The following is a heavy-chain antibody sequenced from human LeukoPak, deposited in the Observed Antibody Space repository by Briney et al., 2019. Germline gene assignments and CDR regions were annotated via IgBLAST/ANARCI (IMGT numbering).Heavy chain of an antibody. J-gene: IGHJ4*02. CDR2: ISGSGGST. V-gene: IGHV3-23*01. CDR1: GFTFSSYA. Sequence: GGSLRLSCAASGFTFSSYAMSWVRQAPGKGLEWVSAISGSGGSTYYADSVKGRFTISRDNAKNSLYLQMNSLRAEDTALYYCAKDEESIAAAGKGPPDWGQGTLVTVSS. D-gene: IGHD6-13*01. CDR3: AKDEESIAAAGKGPPD.